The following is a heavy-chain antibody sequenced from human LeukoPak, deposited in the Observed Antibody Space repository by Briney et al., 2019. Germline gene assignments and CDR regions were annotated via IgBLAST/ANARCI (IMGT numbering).Heavy chain of an antibody. CDR1: GYTFTGYY. J-gene: IGHJ4*02. V-gene: IGHV1-2*02. CDR3: ARGGRGYYGSGSHFSY. CDR2: INPNSGGT. Sequence: ASVKVSCKASGYTFTGYYMHWVRQAPGQGLEWMGWINPNSGGTNYAQKFQGRVTMTRDTSISTAYMELRSLRSDDTAVYYCARGGRGYYGSGSHFSYWGQGTLVTVSS. D-gene: IGHD3-10*01.